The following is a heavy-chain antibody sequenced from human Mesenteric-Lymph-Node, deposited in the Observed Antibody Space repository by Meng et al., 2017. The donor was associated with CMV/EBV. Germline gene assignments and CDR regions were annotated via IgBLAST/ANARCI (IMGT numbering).Heavy chain of an antibody. V-gene: IGHV3-21*04. CDR2: ISSSSSYI. CDR3: AKNAKLSSGYLDY. CDR1: GFTFSSYS. Sequence: LSLTCAASGFTFSSYSMNWVRQAPGKGLEWVSSISSSSSYIYYADSVKGRFTISRDNSKNTLYLQMNSLRAEDTAVYYCAKNAKLSSGYLDYWGQGTLVTVSS. J-gene: IGHJ4*02. D-gene: IGHD6-6*01.